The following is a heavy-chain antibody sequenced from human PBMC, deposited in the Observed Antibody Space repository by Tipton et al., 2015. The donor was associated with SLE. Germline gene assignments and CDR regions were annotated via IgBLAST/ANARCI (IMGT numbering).Heavy chain of an antibody. J-gene: IGHJ4*02. CDR1: GFSISSDYH. V-gene: IGHV4-61*01. CDR2: VSFNGIT. CDR3: ARQNGYSDGGFTYGAAVVGLLDS. D-gene: IGHD2-15*01. Sequence: GLVKPSETLSLTCTVSGFSISSDYHWGWIRQTPGKGLEWIGYVSFNGITNYNPSLESRVSISLDRSRNQISLRLTSVTAADTAVYYCARQNGYSDGGFTYGAAVVGLLDSWGQGTLVTVSS.